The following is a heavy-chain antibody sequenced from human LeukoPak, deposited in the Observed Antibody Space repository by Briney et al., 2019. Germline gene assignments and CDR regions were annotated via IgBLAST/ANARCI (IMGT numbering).Heavy chain of an antibody. J-gene: IGHJ5*02. V-gene: IGHV4-39*07. D-gene: IGHD3-10*01. CDR3: ARRRVRGRYNWFDP. CDR2: INHSGST. CDR1: GGSISSSSYY. Sequence: SETLSLTCTVSGGSISSSSYYWSWIRQPPGKGLEWIGEINHSGSTNYNPSLKSRVTISVDTSNNQLSLKLSSVTAGNTAVYYCARRRVRGRYNWFDPWGQGTLVTVSS.